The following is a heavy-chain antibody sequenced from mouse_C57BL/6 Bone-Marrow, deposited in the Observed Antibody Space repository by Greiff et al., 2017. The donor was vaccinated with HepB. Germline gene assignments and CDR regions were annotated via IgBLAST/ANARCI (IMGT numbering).Heavy chain of an antibody. CDR3: ARDAYPYAMDY. V-gene: IGHV7-1*01. J-gene: IGHJ4*01. CDR1: GFTFSDFY. CDR2: SRNKANDYTT. D-gene: IGHD5-5*01. Sequence: EVKLVESGGGLVQSGRSLRLSCATSGFTFSDFYMEWVRQAPGKGLEWIAASRNKANDYTTEYSASVKGRFIVSRDTSHSILYLQMNALRAEDTAIYYCARDAYPYAMDYWGQGTSVTVSS.